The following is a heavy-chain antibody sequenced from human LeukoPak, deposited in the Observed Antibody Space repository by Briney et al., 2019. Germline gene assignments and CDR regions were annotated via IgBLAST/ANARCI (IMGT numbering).Heavy chain of an antibody. Sequence: SETLSLTCTVSGGSISSYYWSWIRQPPGKGLEWIGYIYYGGSTNYNPSLKSRVTISVDTSKNQFSLKLSSVTAADTAVYYCARAGGLAAGDYWGQGTLVTVSS. D-gene: IGHD6-13*01. CDR2: IYYGGST. CDR3: ARAGGLAAGDY. V-gene: IGHV4-59*01. J-gene: IGHJ4*02. CDR1: GGSISSYY.